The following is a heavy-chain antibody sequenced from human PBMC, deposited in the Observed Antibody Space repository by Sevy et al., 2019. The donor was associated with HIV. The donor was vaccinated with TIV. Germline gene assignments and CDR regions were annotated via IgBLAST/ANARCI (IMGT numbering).Heavy chain of an antibody. Sequence: GGSLRLSCAPSGFTFSNYWMGWVRQAPGKGLEWVANIKQDAGQKYYVDSVKGRFTISRDNARNSLYLQMNSLRAADNAVSLCERNGGNCYFHYGGQVTLVTVSS. CDR3: ERNGGNCYFHY. D-gene: IGHD2-8*01. V-gene: IGHV3-7*01. CDR1: GFTFSNYW. CDR2: IKQDAGQK. J-gene: IGHJ4*02.